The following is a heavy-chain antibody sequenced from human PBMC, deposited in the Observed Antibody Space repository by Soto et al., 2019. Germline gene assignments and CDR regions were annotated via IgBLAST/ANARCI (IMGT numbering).Heavy chain of an antibody. V-gene: IGHV1-3*01. CDR2: VNAGNGNT. Sequence: ASVKVSCKASGYTFTSYAMHWVRQAPGQRLEWMGWVNAGNGNTKYSQKFQGRVTITRDTSASTAYMELSSLRSEDTAVYYCATSSIVVIISGAFDIWGQGTMVTVSS. J-gene: IGHJ3*02. D-gene: IGHD3-22*01. CDR3: ATSSIVVIISGAFDI. CDR1: GYTFTSYA.